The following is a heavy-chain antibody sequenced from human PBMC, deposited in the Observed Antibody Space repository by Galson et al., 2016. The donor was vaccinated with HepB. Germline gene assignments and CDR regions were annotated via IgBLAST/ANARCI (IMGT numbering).Heavy chain of an antibody. V-gene: IGHV3-7*01. CDR2: INQDGIEK. J-gene: IGHJ1*01. CDR3: ANRYCGGDCSDPEYFQH. Sequence: SLRLSCATSGFTFSSYWMTWVRQAPGKGLEWVANINQDGIEKYYVGSVEGRFTISRDNAKKSLYLQMDSLRAEDTAVYYCANRYCGGDCSDPEYFQHWGQGTLVSVSS. CDR1: GFTFSSYW. D-gene: IGHD2-21*01.